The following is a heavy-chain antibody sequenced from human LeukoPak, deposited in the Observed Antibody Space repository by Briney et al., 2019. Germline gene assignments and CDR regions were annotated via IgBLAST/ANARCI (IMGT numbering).Heavy chain of an antibody. CDR2: INHNGGT. V-gene: IGHV4-34*01. J-gene: IGHJ6*03. CDR3: ARVAYRYSINDWSRTGLGAYATKYYYMDV. CDR1: GGSFSDYS. D-gene: IGHD3-9*01. Sequence: SVTLSLTCAVYGGSFSDYSWTWIRQAPGEGLEWIGEINHNGGTNHNPSLVSRVIMSVDTSKNQFSLKVSSVTAADTAVYYCARVAYRYSINDWSRTGLGAYATKYYYMDVWGKGTTVTVSS.